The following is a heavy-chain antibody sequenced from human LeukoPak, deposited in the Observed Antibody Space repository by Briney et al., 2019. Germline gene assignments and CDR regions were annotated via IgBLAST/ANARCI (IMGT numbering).Heavy chain of an antibody. D-gene: IGHD2-2*01. CDR2: ISYDGSNK. Sequence: GRSLRLSCAASGFTFSSYGMHWVRQAPGKGLEWVAVISYDGSNKYYADSVKGRFTISRDNSKNTLYLQMNSLRAEDTAVYYCAKEYCSSTSCSPSPADYWGQGTLVTVSS. V-gene: IGHV3-30*18. CDR1: GFTFSSYG. CDR3: AKEYCSSTSCSPSPADY. J-gene: IGHJ4*02.